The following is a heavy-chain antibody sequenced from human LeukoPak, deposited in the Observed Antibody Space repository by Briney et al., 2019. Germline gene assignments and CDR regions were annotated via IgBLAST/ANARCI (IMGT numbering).Heavy chain of an antibody. J-gene: IGHJ3*02. CDR2: IKQDGSEK. Sequence: GGSLRLSCAASGFTFNSYWMSWVRQAPGKGLEWVANIKQDGSEKYYVDSVRGRFTISRDNAKNTLYLQMTSLRVEDTAVYYCARAVAGTRNALDIWGQGTMVTVSP. CDR3: ARAVAGTRNALDI. D-gene: IGHD6-19*01. CDR1: GFTFNSYW. V-gene: IGHV3-7*01.